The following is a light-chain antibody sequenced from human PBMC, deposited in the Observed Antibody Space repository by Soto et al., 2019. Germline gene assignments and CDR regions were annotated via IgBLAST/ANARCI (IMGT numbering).Light chain of an antibody. Sequence: DIQMTQSPSTLSASVGDRVTITCRASQSISSWLAWYQHKPGKAPELLIYDASSLESGVPSRFGGSGSGTEFTLTISSLQPDDFATYYCQHYNSYSLTFGGGTKVEIK. CDR1: QSISSW. J-gene: IGKJ4*01. CDR2: DAS. CDR3: QHYNSYSLT. V-gene: IGKV1-5*01.